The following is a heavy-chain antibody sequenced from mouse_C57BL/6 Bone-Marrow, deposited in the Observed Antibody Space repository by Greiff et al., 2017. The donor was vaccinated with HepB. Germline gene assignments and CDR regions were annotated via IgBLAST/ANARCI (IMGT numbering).Heavy chain of an antibody. D-gene: IGHD1-1*01. Sequence: DVKLVESGPGLAKPSQTLSLTCSVTGYSITSDYWNWIRKFPGNKLEYMGYISYSGSTYYNPSLKSRISITRDTSTNQYYLQLSSVTTEDTATYCCARGITTVVADYWGQGTTLTVSS. V-gene: IGHV3-8*01. CDR3: ARGITTVVADY. CDR2: ISYSGST. CDR1: GYSITSDY. J-gene: IGHJ2*01.